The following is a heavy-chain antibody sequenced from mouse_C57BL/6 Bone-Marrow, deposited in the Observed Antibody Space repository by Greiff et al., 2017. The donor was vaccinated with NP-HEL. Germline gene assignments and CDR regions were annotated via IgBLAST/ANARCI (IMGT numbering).Heavy chain of an antibody. Sequence: VQLQQPGAELVKPGASVKMSCKASGYTFTSYWITWVKQRPGQGLEWIGDIYPGSGSTNYNEKFKGKATLTVDTSSSTAYMQLSSLTSEDSAVYYCARSDYGSSDAMEYGGQGTSVTVSA. D-gene: IGHD1-1*01. CDR2: IYPGSGST. J-gene: IGHJ4*01. CDR3: ARSDYGSSDAMEY. V-gene: IGHV1-55*01. CDR1: GYTFTSYW.